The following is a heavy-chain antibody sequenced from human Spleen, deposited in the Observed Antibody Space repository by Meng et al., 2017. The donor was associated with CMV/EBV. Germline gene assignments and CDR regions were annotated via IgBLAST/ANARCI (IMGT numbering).Heavy chain of an antibody. J-gene: IGHJ6*02. CDR3: AKEVYYYYVMDV. CDR1: GFTFSSYG. V-gene: IGHV3-30*02. CDR2: IRYDGSNK. Sequence: GGSLRLSCAASGFTFSSYGMHWVRQAPGKGLEWVAFIRYDGSNKYYADSVKGRFTISRDNSKNTLYLQMNSLRAEDTAVYYCAKEVYYYYVMDVWGQGTMVTVSS.